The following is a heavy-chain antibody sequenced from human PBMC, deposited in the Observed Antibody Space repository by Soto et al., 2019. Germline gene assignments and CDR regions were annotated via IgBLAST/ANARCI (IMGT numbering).Heavy chain of an antibody. Sequence: SDTLSLTFAVSGCSITNTNWWSWFRQPPGKGLEWIGEIYHKGSTNYNPSLKSRVTISVDRSKNQFSLKLSSVTAADTAVYYCARVPDRWGQGTLVTVSS. CDR3: ARVPDR. J-gene: IGHJ5*02. D-gene: IGHD2-2*01. CDR1: GCSITNTNW. CDR2: IYHKGST. V-gene: IGHV4-4*02.